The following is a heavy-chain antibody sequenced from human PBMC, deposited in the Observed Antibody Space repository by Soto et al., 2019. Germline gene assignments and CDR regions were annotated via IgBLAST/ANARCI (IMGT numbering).Heavy chain of an antibody. V-gene: IGHV3-7*01. D-gene: IGHD3-22*01. J-gene: IGHJ4*02. Sequence: GGSLRLSCAASGVTFSSYWMSWVRQAPGKGLEWVANIKQDGSEKYYVDSVKGRFTISRDNAKNSLYLQMNSLRAEDTAMYYCARAWSYYDSSGLFDSWGQGTLVTVSS. CDR2: IKQDGSEK. CDR3: ARAWSYYDSSGLFDS. CDR1: GVTFSSYW.